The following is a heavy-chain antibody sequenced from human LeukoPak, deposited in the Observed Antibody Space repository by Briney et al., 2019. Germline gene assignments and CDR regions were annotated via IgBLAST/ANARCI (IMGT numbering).Heavy chain of an antibody. CDR1: AGSISPYY. D-gene: IGHD4-23*01. CDR3: ARDYGGKLDY. J-gene: IGHJ4*01. Sequence: PSETPSLTCTVSAGSISPYYWSWIRQPPGKGLEWLGYIYYSGSTDYNPSLMGRLTISVDTSKNQFSLTLTSVTEADTAVYYCARDYGGKLDYWGHGTLVTVSS. V-gene: IGHV4-59*01. CDR2: IYYSGST.